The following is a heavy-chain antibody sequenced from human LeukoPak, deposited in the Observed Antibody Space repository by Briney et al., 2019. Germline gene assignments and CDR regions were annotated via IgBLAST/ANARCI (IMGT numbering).Heavy chain of an antibody. Sequence: GGSLRLSCAASGFTFSDYAMSWVRQAPGKGLEWVSTISGSGVSTYYADSVKGRFTTSRDNSKNTLYLQMNSLRAEDTAVYYCAKGGSFSHFDPWGQGTLVTDSS. V-gene: IGHV3-23*01. CDR3: AKGGSFSHFDP. J-gene: IGHJ5*02. CDR2: ISGSGVST. CDR1: GFTFSDYA.